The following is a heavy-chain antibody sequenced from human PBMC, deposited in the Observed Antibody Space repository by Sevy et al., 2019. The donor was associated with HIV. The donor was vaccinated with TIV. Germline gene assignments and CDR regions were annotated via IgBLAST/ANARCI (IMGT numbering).Heavy chain of an antibody. D-gene: IGHD3-22*01. J-gene: IGHJ5*02. CDR1: GGSISSSSYY. V-gene: IGHV4-39*01. CDR2: IFYSGST. CDR3: ARHLTMIVVVIKGLFDP. Sequence: SETLSLTCTVSGGSISSSSYYWGWIRQPPGKGLEWIGSIFYSGSTYYNPSLKSRVPISVDTSKNQFSLKLSSVTAADTAVYYCARHLTMIVVVIKGLFDPWGQGTLVTVSS.